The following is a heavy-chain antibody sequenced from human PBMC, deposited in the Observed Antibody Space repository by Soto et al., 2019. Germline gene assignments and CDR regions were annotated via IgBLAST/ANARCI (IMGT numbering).Heavy chain of an antibody. CDR1: GGTFSSYT. V-gene: IGHV1-69*02. J-gene: IGHJ3*02. D-gene: IGHD3-10*01. CDR3: ARSITMLRGVIGAFDI. Sequence: QVQLVQSGAEVKKPGSSVKVSCKASGGTFSSYTISWVRQAPGQGLEWMGRIIPILGIANYAQKFQGRVTITADKTTSTAYMELSSLRSEDTAVYYCARSITMLRGVIGAFDIWGQGTMVTVSS. CDR2: IIPILGIA.